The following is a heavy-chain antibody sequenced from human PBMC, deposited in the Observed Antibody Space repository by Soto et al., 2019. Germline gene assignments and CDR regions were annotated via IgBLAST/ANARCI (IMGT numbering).Heavy chain of an antibody. CDR1: GGSITNSNW. D-gene: IGHD2-21*01. V-gene: IGHV4-4*02. CDR3: ARGPPIVGNTRPLDS. J-gene: IGHJ4*02. Sequence: PSETLSLTCTVSGGSITNSNWWSWVRQPPAKGLEWIGDIYHAGSTKYNPSLERRVTMSVDTSNNQFALTLTSVTAADTAVYFCARGPPIVGNTRPLDSCGQGTLVTVSS. CDR2: IYHAGST.